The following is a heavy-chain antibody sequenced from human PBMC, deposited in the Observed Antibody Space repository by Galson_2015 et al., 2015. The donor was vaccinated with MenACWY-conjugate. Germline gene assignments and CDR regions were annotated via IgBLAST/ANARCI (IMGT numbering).Heavy chain of an antibody. CDR2: IYHSGST. J-gene: IGHJ4*02. D-gene: IGHD3-22*01. CDR3: GRGDSSGYLPNYFDY. V-gene: IGHV4-4*02. Sequence: ATLSLTCAVSGGSISSSNWWSWVRPPPGKGLEWIGEIYHSGSTNYNPSLKSRVTISEDKSKNQFSLKLSSVSAADTAVYYCGRGDSSGYLPNYFDYWGQGTLVTVSS. CDR1: GGSISSSNW.